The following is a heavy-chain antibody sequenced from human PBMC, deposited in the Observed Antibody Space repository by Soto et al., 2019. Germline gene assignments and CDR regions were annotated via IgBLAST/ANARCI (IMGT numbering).Heavy chain of an antibody. CDR3: AKGLNRLQGDYGDYFLYGMDV. V-gene: IGHV3-23*01. CDR1: GFTFSSYA. Sequence: EVQLLESGGGLVQPGGSLRLSCAASGFTFSSYAMSWVRQAPGKGLEWVSAISGSGGSTYYADSVKGRFTISRDNSKNTLDLQMNSLRAEDTAVYYCAKGLNRLQGDYGDYFLYGMDVWGQGTTVTVSS. J-gene: IGHJ6*02. D-gene: IGHD4-17*01. CDR2: ISGSGGST.